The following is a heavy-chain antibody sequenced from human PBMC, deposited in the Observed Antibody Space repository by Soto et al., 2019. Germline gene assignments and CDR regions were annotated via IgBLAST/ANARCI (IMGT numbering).Heavy chain of an antibody. D-gene: IGHD3-9*01. CDR2: MNPNSGNT. Sequence: QVQLVQSGAEVKKPGASVKVSCKASGYTFTSYDINWVRQATGQGLEWMGWMNPNSGNTGYAQKFQGRVTMTRNTSXXTVYMELSSLRFEDTAVYYCASIPWANDWCSGMDVWAQSPTVTVSS. V-gene: IGHV1-8*01. CDR1: GYTFTSYD. CDR3: ASIPWANDWCSGMDV. J-gene: IGHJ6*02.